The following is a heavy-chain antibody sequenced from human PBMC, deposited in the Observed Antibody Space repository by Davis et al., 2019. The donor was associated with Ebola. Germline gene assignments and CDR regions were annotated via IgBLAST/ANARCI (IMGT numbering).Heavy chain of an antibody. CDR3: AKGQVGASLDY. Sequence: GESLKISCAASGFTFSSYAMSWVRQAPGKGLEWVSAISGSGGSTYYADSVKGRFTISRDNSKNTLYLQMNSLRAEDTAVYYCAKGQVGASLDYWGQGTLATVSS. CDR1: GFTFSSYA. J-gene: IGHJ4*02. D-gene: IGHD1-26*01. CDR2: ISGSGGST. V-gene: IGHV3-23*01.